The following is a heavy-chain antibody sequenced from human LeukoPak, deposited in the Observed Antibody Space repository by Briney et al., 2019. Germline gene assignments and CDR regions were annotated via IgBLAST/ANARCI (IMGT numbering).Heavy chain of an antibody. V-gene: IGHV3-7*01. D-gene: IGHD3-22*01. Sequence: GGSLRLSCAASGFTFSSYWMSWVRQAPGKGLEWVANIKQNGSEKYYVDSVKGRFTISRDNAKNSLYLQMNSLRAEDTAVYYCARDFYYDSSGYYYGYWGQGTLVTVSS. J-gene: IGHJ4*02. CDR1: GFTFSSYW. CDR2: IKQNGSEK. CDR3: ARDFYYDSSGYYYGY.